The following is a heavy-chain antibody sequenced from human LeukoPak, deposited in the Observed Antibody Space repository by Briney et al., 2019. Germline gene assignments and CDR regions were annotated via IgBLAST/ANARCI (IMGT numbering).Heavy chain of an antibody. CDR2: IYYSGST. D-gene: IGHD4-17*01. V-gene: IGHV4-39*07. Sequence: PSETLSLTCTVSGGSISSSSYYWGWIRQPPGKGLEWIGSIYYSGSTYYNPSLKSRVTISVDTSKNQFSLKLSSVTAADTAVYYCARDVLKYGFDYWGQGTPLTVSS. CDR3: ARDVLKYGFDY. J-gene: IGHJ4*02. CDR1: GGSISSSSYY.